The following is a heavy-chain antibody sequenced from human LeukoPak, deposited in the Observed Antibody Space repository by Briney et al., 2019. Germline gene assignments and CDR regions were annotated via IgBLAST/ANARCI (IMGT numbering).Heavy chain of an antibody. CDR2: IEEYGNEI. D-gene: IGHD3/OR15-3a*01. J-gene: IGHJ4*02. V-gene: IGHV3-7*01. CDR3: ARPSFRTGSYFDH. CDR1: GFTFTDYW. Sequence: GGSLRLSCEVSGFTFTDYWMGWVRQAPGKGLEWVANIEEYGNEIQYVDSVKGRFTISGDNTKTSLYLQMNSLRVEDTAVYYCARPSFRTGSYFDHWGQGALVTVSS.